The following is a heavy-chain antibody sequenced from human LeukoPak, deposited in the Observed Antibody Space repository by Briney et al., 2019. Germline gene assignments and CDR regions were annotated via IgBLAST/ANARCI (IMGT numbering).Heavy chain of an antibody. CDR2: ISGSGGST. J-gene: IGHJ4*02. Sequence: GGSLRLSCAASGFTFSSYSMNWVRQAPGKGLEWVSAISGSGGSTYYADSVKGRFTISRDNSKNTLYLQMNSLRAEDTAVYYCAKDLAVYCGGDCYSPFDYWGQGTLVTVSS. D-gene: IGHD2-21*02. CDR1: GFTFSSYS. V-gene: IGHV3-23*01. CDR3: AKDLAVYCGGDCYSPFDY.